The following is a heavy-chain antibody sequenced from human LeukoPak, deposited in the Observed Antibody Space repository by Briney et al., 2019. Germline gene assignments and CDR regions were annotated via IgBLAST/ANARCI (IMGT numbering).Heavy chain of an antibody. CDR2: MNPNNGNT. Sequence: ASVKVSCKASGCTFTRYDIIWVRQAPGQGLEWMGWMNPNNGNTGYAQKFQGRVTMTRSTSIDTAYMELNTLASDDTAAYYCARGFYYYGLDVWGQGTSVTVSS. J-gene: IGHJ6*02. V-gene: IGHV1-8*01. CDR1: GCTFTRYD. CDR3: ARGFYYYGLDV.